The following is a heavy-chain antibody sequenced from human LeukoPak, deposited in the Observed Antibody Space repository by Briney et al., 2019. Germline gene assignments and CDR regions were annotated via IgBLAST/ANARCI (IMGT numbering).Heavy chain of an antibody. CDR1: GFTFNNHW. CDR3: ARDVNWNQVDY. CDR2: INTDGRTT. D-gene: IGHD1-20*01. J-gene: IGHJ4*02. V-gene: IGHV3-74*01. Sequence: GGSLRLSCAVSGFTFNNHWMHWVRQAPGKGLVWISRINTDGRTTNYADSVKGRFTISRDNARIMFYLQMNSLRAEDTAVYYCARDVNWNQVDYWGQGSLVTVSS.